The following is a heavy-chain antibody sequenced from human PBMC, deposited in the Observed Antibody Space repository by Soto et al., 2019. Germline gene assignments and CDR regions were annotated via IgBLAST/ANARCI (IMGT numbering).Heavy chain of an antibody. J-gene: IGHJ4*02. Sequence: QVQLVESGGGVVQPGRSLRLSCAASGFTFSSYGMHWVRQAPGKGLAWVAVIWYDGSNKYYADSVKGRFTISRDNSKNTLYLQMNSLRAEDTAVYYCAVSRYIAAAGTYDYWGQGTLVTVSS. V-gene: IGHV3-33*01. CDR2: IWYDGSNK. CDR3: AVSRYIAAAGTYDY. CDR1: GFTFSSYG. D-gene: IGHD6-13*01.